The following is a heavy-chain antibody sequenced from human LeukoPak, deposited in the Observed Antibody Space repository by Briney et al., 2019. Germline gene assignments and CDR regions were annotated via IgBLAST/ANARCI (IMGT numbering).Heavy chain of an antibody. J-gene: IGHJ6*02. V-gene: IGHV3-30*18. CDR2: ISYDGSNK. CDR1: GFNLSSYG. D-gene: IGHD3-10*01. CDR3: AKDSSSGSSYYFHGMEV. Sequence: PGGSLRLSCTASGFNLSSYGVHCVRQAPGKGLEWVAVISYDGSNKYYADPMKGRFTISRDNSKNTLYLQVNSLRIEDTAVYYCAKDSSSGSSYYFHGMEVWGQGTTVTVSS.